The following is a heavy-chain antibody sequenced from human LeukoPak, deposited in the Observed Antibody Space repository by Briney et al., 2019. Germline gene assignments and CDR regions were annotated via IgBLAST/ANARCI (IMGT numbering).Heavy chain of an antibody. D-gene: IGHD1-26*01. CDR2: INKDGSAT. V-gene: IGHV3-43*02. Sequence: GGSLRLSCEASGFTFDAYAMHWVGQAPGKGVEGVSLINKDGSATYYADSVKGRFTISRDNSKNSLYLQMNSLRSEDTALYYCATWAFYHSLDVWGQGTTVTVSS. J-gene: IGHJ6*02. CDR1: GFTFDAYA. CDR3: ATWAFYHSLDV.